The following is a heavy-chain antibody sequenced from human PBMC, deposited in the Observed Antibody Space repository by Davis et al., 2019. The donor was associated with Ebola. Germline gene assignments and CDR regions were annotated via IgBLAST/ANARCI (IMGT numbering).Heavy chain of an antibody. D-gene: IGHD6-6*01. V-gene: IGHV1-69*06. J-gene: IGHJ5*02. Sequence: SVKVSCKASGGTFSSYAISWVRQAPGQGLEWMGGIIPIFGTANYAQKFQGRVTITADKSTSTAYMELSSLRSEDTAVYYYSSSSSLSGMYNWFDPWGQGTLVTVSS. CDR3: SSSSSLSGMYNWFDP. CDR1: GGTFSSYA. CDR2: IIPIFGTA.